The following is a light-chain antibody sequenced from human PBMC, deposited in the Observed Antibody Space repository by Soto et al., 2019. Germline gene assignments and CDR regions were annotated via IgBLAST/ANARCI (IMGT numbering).Light chain of an antibody. CDR2: AAS. Sequence: EIALAQSPGTLSLSPGERATISCRASQSVFNNYLAWYQQKPGQAPGLLIYAASSRATDIPDRVSGIGSGTHFTLTISRLEPEDSAVYYCQQYGSSHPITFGQGTRLEIK. CDR1: QSVFNNY. CDR3: QQYGSSHPIT. J-gene: IGKJ5*01. V-gene: IGKV3-20*01.